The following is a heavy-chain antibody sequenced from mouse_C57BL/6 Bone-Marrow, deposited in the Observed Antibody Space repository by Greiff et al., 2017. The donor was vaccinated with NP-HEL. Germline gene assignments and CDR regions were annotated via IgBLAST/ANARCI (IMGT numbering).Heavy chain of an antibody. CDR2: IDPENGDT. Sequence: EVHLVESGAELVRPGASVKLSCTASGFNIKDDYMHWVKQRPEQGLEWIGWIDPENGDTEYASKFQGKATITADTSSNTAYLQLSSLTSEDTAVYYCTTSFITTVVGDYWGQGTTLTVSS. V-gene: IGHV14-4*01. CDR1: GFNIKDDY. J-gene: IGHJ2*01. CDR3: TTSFITTVVGDY. D-gene: IGHD1-1*01.